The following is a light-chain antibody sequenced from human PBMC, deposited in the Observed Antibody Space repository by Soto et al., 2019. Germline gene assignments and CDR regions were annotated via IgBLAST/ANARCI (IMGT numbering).Light chain of an antibody. CDR2: DVS. J-gene: IGLJ2*01. CDR3: SSYTSTSTVV. Sequence: QSVLTQPASVSGSPGQSITISCTGTSSDVGGYNYVSWYQHHPGKAPNLMIYDVSNRPSGVSNRFSGSKSDNTASLTISGLQAEDEADYYCSSYTSTSTVVFGGGTKLTVL. V-gene: IGLV2-14*03. CDR1: SSDVGGYNY.